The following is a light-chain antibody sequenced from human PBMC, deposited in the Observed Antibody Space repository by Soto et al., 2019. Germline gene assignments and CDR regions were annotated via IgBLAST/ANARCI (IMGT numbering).Light chain of an antibody. CDR1: QSVSSN. CDR3: QQYNNWPPWT. V-gene: IGKV3-15*01. CDR2: VAS. Sequence: EIVMTQSPATLSVSPGVRATLSCRASQSVSSNLAWYQQKPGQAPRLLIYVASTRSTGIPARFSGSGSGTEFTLTTSSLHSEDFAVYYCQQYNNWPPWTFGQGTKVEIK. J-gene: IGKJ1*01.